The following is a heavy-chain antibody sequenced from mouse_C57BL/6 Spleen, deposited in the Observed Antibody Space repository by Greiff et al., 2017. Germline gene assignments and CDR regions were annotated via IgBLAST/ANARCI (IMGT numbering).Heavy chain of an antibody. D-gene: IGHD2-3*01. V-gene: IGHV1-69*01. CDR2: IDPSDSYT. CDR1: GYTFTSYW. Sequence: QVHVKQPGAELVMPGASVKLSCKASGYTFTSYWMHWVKQRPGQGLEWIGEIDPSDSYTNYNQKFKGKSTLTVDKSSSTAYMQLSSLTSEDSAVYYCARGDGHYAMDYWGQGTSVTVSS. J-gene: IGHJ4*01. CDR3: ARGDGHYAMDY.